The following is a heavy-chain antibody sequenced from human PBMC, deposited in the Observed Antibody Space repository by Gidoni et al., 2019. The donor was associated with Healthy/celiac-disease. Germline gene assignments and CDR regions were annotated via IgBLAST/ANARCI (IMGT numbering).Heavy chain of an antibody. CDR2: INHSGST. J-gene: IGHJ5*02. Sequence: QVQLQPWGAGLLKPSETLSLTSAVSGGSFTGYYWSWIRQPPGKGLEWIGEINHSGSTNYNPSLKSRVTISVDTSKNQFSLKLSSVTAADTAVYYCARGLGRYCSGGSCYSCWFDPWGQGTLVTVSS. CDR1: GGSFTGYY. V-gene: IGHV4-34*01. D-gene: IGHD2-15*01. CDR3: ARGLGRYCSGGSCYSCWFDP.